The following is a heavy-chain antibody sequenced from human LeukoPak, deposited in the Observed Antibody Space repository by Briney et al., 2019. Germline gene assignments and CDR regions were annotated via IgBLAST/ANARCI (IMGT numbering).Heavy chain of an antibody. D-gene: IGHD3-9*01. CDR2: MNPNSGNT. J-gene: IGHJ6*03. V-gene: IGHV1-8*01. CDR1: GYTFTSYD. Sequence: ASVKVSCKASGYTFTSYDINWVRRATGQGLEWMGWMNPNSGNTGYAQKFQGRVTMTRNTSISTAYMELSSLRSEDTAVYYCARAPRPYYDILTGYYYYYMDVWGKGTTVTISS. CDR3: ARAPRPYYDILTGYYYYYMDV.